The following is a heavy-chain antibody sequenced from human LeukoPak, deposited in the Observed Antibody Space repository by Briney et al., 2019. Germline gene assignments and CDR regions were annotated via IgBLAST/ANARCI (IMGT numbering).Heavy chain of an antibody. D-gene: IGHD2-21*02. V-gene: IGHV1-18*01. J-gene: IGHJ4*02. CDR2: MSAYNGYT. Sequence: GASVKVSCKASGYTFTSYGITWVRQAPGQGLEWMGWMSAYNGYTNSAQKFQGRVTMTRDMSTSTVYMELSSLRSEDTAVYYCARGVVVVTETFDYWGQGTLVTVSS. CDR3: ARGVVVVTETFDY. CDR1: GYTFTSYG.